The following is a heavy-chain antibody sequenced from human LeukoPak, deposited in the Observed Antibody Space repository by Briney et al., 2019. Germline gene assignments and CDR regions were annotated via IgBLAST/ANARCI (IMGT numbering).Heavy chain of an antibody. Sequence: SETLSLTCAVYGGSFSGYYWSWIRQPPGKGLEWIGEINHSGSTNYNPSLKSRVTISVDTSKNQFSLKLSSVTAADTAVYYCASGTSLRWFDYWGQGTLVTVSS. CDR1: GGSFSGYY. J-gene: IGHJ4*02. CDR3: ASGTSLRWFDY. D-gene: IGHD4-23*01. CDR2: INHSGST. V-gene: IGHV4-34*01.